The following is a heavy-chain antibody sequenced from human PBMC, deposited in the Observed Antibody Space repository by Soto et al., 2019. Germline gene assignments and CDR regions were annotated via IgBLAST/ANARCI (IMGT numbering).Heavy chain of an antibody. D-gene: IGHD2-15*01. Sequence: QVQLQESGPGLVKPSETLSLTCTVSGGSISSYYWSWIRQPPGKGLEWIGYIYYSGSTNYNPSLRSRGTISVDTSKNQFSLKLSSVTAADTAVYYCARDLGYCSGGSCYWDWFDPWGQGTLFTVSS. J-gene: IGHJ5*02. CDR3: ARDLGYCSGGSCYWDWFDP. CDR1: GGSISSYY. V-gene: IGHV4-59*01. CDR2: IYYSGST.